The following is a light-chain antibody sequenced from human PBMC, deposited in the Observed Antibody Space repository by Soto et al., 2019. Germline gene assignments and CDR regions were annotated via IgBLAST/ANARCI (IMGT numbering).Light chain of an antibody. CDR2: EVT. CDR1: GSDVGGYNY. J-gene: IGLJ2*01. V-gene: IGLV2-8*01. CDR3: SSYAGSDNVL. Sequence: QSVLTQPPSASGSPGQSVTISCTGIGSDVGGYNYVSWYQQHPGKAPKLMIYEVTKRPSGVPDRFSGSRSGDTASLTVSGLQAEDEADYYCSSYAGSDNVLFGGGTKLTVL.